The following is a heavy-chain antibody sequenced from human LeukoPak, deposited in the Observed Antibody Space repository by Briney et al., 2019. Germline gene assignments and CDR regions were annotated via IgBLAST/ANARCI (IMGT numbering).Heavy chain of an antibody. CDR1: GFTFSSYE. J-gene: IGHJ4*02. CDR2: ISSSGSTI. Sequence: GGSLRLSSAASGFTFSSYEMNWVRQAPGKGLEWVSYISSSGSTIYYADSVKGRFTISRDNSKNMLYLQMNSLRAEDTAIYYCALSTLVVVTAPDDYWGQGTLVTVSS. D-gene: IGHD2-21*02. CDR3: ALSTLVVVTAPDDY. V-gene: IGHV3-48*03.